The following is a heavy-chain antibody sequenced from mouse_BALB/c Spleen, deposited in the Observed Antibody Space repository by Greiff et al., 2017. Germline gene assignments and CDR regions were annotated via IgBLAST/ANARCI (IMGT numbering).Heavy chain of an antibody. V-gene: IGHV2-6-7*01. CDR3: ARDKGYRYAWFAY. J-gene: IGHJ3*01. D-gene: IGHD2-14*01. CDR1: GFSLTGYG. CDR2: IWGDGST. Sequence: VQLVESGPGLVAPSQSLSITCTVSGFSLTGYGVNWVRQPPGKGLEWLGMIWGDGSTDYNSALKSRLSISKDNSKSQVFLKMNSLQTDDTARYYCARDKGYRYAWFAYWGQGTLVTVSA.